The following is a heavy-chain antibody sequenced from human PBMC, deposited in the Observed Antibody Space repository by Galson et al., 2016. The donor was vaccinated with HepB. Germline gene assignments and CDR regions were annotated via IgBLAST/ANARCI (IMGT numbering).Heavy chain of an antibody. V-gene: IGHV5-51*01. CDR2: IYPGDSDT. CDR3: ARHGLRLRGWSPDF. D-gene: IGHD6-19*01. Sequence: QSGAEVKEPGESLKISCKGSGYTFSNFWIGWVRQMPGKGLEWMGIIYPGDSDTTYSPSFEGRVTISADIYTSTAYLEWSSLKASDTAIYFCARHGLRLRGWSPDFWGQGTLVTVSS. CDR1: GYTFSNFW. J-gene: IGHJ4*02.